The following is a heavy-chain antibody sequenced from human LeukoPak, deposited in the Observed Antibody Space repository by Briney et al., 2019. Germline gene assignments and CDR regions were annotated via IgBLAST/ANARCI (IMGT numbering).Heavy chain of an antibody. J-gene: IGHJ4*02. CDR1: GYTFTGYY. CDR2: INPNSGGT. D-gene: IGHD3-22*01. V-gene: IGHV1-2*02. CDR3: ARGPYYYDSSGYYDY. Sequence: ASVKVSCKASGYTFTGYYMHWVRQAPGQGLEWMGWINPNSGGTNYAQKFQGRVTMTRDTSISTAYMELSRLRSDDTAVYYRARGPYYYDSSGYYDYWGQGTLVTVSS.